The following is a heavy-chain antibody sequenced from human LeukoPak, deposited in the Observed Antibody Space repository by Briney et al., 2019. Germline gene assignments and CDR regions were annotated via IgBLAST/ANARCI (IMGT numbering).Heavy chain of an antibody. CDR3: ARRTSGAKDV. Sequence: GTLSLTCTVSGGSISSNSYYWGWIRQPPGKGLEWVSAISSSGGNTDNADSLKGRFTISRDNSKDTLYLQMNSLRVEDTAVYYCARRTSGAKDVWGKGTTVTVSP. CDR1: GGSISSNSYY. CDR2: ISSSGGNT. J-gene: IGHJ6*04. V-gene: IGHV3-23*01. D-gene: IGHD3-16*01.